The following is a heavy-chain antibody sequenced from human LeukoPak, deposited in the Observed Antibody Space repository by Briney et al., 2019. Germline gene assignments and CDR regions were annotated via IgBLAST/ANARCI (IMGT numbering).Heavy chain of an antibody. J-gene: IGHJ3*01. CDR1: GFTFGIYA. D-gene: IGHD5-18*01. CDR3: AKPLTSYSSGFSDVFDV. V-gene: IGHV3-64*02. Sequence: GGSLRLSCAASGFTFGIYAMHWVRQAPGKGLEHVSTITTNGGNTYYADSVKGRFTISRDNSKDTLFLQMGSLRAGDMAVYYCAKPLTSYSSGFSDVFDVWGHGSMVTVSS. CDR2: ITTNGGNT.